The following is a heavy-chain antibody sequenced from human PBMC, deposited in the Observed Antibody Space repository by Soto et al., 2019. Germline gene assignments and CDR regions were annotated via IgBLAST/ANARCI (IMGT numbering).Heavy chain of an antibody. CDR2: ISSSSSYI. CDR1: GFTFSSYS. J-gene: IGHJ3*02. V-gene: IGHV3-21*01. Sequence: GGSLRLSCAASGFTFSSYSMNWVRQAPEKGLEWVSSISSSSSYIYYADSVKGRFTISRDNAKNSLYLQMNSLRAEDTAVYYCASFKRTGDRNISREAFDIWGQGTMVTVSS. CDR3: ASFKRTGDRNISREAFDI. D-gene: IGHD7-27*01.